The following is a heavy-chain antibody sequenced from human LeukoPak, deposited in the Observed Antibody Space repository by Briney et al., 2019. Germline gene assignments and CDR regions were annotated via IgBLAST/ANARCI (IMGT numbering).Heavy chain of an antibody. Sequence: ASVKVSCKPSGYIFTGYYMHWVRQAPGQGLEWMGWINPNSGGTKYLQKFQGRVTIARDTSLSRASMELSRLRSDDQAVYYCGTGILVGSLLYYFDYWAEGTLVTVSS. CDR2: INPNSGGT. J-gene: IGHJ4*02. CDR3: GTGILVGSLLYYFDY. V-gene: IGHV1-2*02. CDR1: GYIFTGYY. D-gene: IGHD1-26*01.